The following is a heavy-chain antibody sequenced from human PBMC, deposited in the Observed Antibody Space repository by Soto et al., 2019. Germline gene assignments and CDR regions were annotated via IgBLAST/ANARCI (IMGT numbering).Heavy chain of an antibody. J-gene: IGHJ5*02. Sequence: EVQLLESGGGLVQPGGSLRLSCAASGFTFSSYAMSWVRQAPGKGLEWVSGISGSGGSTYYADSVKGRFTISRGNSKNTLSLQMNSLRAEGTAVYYCANVPLVGALPWWFDPLGQGTLVPVSS. D-gene: IGHD1-26*01. CDR3: ANVPLVGALPWWFDP. CDR1: GFTFSSYA. V-gene: IGHV3-23*01. CDR2: ISGSGGST.